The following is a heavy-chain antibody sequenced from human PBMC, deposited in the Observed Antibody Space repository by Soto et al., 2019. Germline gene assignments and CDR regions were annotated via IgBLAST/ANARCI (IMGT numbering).Heavy chain of an antibody. D-gene: IGHD4-17*01. J-gene: IGHJ4*02. Sequence: QVLLVESGGGVVQPGRSLRISCAVSGFTFSSFGMHWVRQAPGKGLEWVAVISDDGSSKHYADSLKGRFTISRDNSNNTLYLQVYSLGPEDTAVYYCAKDRWGDFGDLNLPGYWGQGTLVTVSS. CDR2: ISDDGSSK. V-gene: IGHV3-30*18. CDR3: AKDRWGDFGDLNLPGY. CDR1: GFTFSSFG.